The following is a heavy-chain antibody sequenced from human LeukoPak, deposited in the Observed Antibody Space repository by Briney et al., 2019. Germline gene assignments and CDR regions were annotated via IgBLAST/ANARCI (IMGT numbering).Heavy chain of an antibody. CDR1: GYTFTGHY. J-gene: IGHJ4*02. V-gene: IGHV1-18*04. CDR3: ARAYCSSTSCYVGLAGLDIDY. D-gene: IGHD2-2*01. CDR2: ISAYNGNK. Sequence: ASVKVSCKASGYTFTGHYMHWVRQAPGQGLEWMGWISAYNGNKNYAQKLQGRVTMTTDTSTSTAYMELRSLRSDDTAVYYCARAYCSSTSCYVGLAGLDIDYWGQGTLVTVSS.